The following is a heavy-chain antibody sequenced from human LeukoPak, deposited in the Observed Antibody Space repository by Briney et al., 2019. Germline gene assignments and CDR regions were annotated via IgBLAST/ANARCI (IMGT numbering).Heavy chain of an antibody. CDR1: GYTFTSYD. D-gene: IGHD6-19*01. J-gene: IGHJ4*02. CDR3: ARATIKGYSSGRVPLYYFDY. V-gene: IGHV1-8*01. CDR2: MNPNSGNT. Sequence: ASVKVSCKASGYTFTSYDINWVRQATGQGLEWMGWMNPNSGNTGYAQKFQGRVTMTRNTSISTAYMELSSLRSEDTAVYYCARATIKGYSSGRVPLYYFDYWGQGTLVTVSS.